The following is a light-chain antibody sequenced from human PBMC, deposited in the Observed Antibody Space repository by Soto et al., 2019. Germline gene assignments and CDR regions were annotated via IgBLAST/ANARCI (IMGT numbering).Light chain of an antibody. Sequence: ILMTQSPATLSVSPGERATLSCRASQSVSNNLAWYQQKPGQAPRLLIYDASTRATGIPARFSGSGSGTEFTLTISSLQSEDIAVYYCQQYNNWPPRAWTFGQGTKVEIK. CDR2: DAS. J-gene: IGKJ1*01. CDR1: QSVSNN. CDR3: QQYNNWPPRAWT. V-gene: IGKV3-15*01.